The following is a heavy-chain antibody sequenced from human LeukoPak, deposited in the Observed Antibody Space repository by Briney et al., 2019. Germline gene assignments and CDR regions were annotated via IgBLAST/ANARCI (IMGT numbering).Heavy chain of an antibody. J-gene: IGHJ4*02. CDR3: ARETYYDSSGSQASRYFDY. CDR2: IYYSGST. D-gene: IGHD3-22*01. CDR1: GGSISSGGYY. Sequence: SETLSLTCTVSGGSISSGGYYWSWIRQHPGKGLEWIGYIYYSGSTYYNPSLKSRVTISVDTSKNQFSLKLSSVTAADTAVYYCARETYYDSSGSQASRYFDYWGQGTLVTVSS. V-gene: IGHV4-31*03.